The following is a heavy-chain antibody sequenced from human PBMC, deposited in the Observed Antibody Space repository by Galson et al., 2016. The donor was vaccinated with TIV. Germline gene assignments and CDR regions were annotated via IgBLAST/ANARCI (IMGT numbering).Heavy chain of an antibody. V-gene: IGHV3-15*01. CDR3: TTDLGYCLTTSCSLGLDS. CDR2: IKSKPDGATT. J-gene: IGHJ4*02. Sequence: SLRLSCAVSGFTFSNAWMTWVRQAPGRGLEWVGRIKSKPDGATTAYAAPVKGRFSISRDDSKDTVYLQMNNLKTEDTALYFCTTDLGYCLTTSCSLGLDSGGQGTLVTVSS. D-gene: IGHD2-2*01. CDR1: GFTFSNAW.